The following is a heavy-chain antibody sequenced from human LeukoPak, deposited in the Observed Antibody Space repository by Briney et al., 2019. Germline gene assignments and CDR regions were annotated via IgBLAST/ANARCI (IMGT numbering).Heavy chain of an antibody. CDR1: GGSFSGYY. CDR2: IYSSGST. Sequence: SETLSLTCAVYGGSFSGYYWSWIRQPPGKGLEWIGYIYSSGSTNYNPSLKSRVTMSVDTSKNQFSLKVSSVTAADTAVYYCARDFRHYYGSGTGWFDPWGQGTLVTVSS. CDR3: ARDFRHYYGSGTGWFDP. D-gene: IGHD3-10*01. J-gene: IGHJ5*02. V-gene: IGHV4-59*12.